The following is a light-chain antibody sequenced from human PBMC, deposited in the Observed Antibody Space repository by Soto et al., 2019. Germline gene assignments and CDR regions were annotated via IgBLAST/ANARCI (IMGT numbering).Light chain of an antibody. Sequence: DIQMTQSPSSLSASVGDRVTITCRASQSISMFLNWYQQKPGEAPTLLISASSSLESGVPSRFNGSRSGTEFTLTISSLQPEDRATYYCQQSYTTPPLSFGGGTPVEIK. CDR1: QSISMF. J-gene: IGKJ4*01. V-gene: IGKV1-39*01. CDR3: QQSYTTPPLS. CDR2: ASS.